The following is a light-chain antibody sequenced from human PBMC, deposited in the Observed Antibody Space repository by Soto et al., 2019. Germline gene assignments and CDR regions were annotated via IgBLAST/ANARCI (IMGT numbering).Light chain of an antibody. Sequence: DIQMTQSPSTLSASVGDRVTLTCRASESIRTWLAWYQHKPGKAPKFLIYDASSLESGVPSRFSSSGSGTEFTLTISNLQPDDFETYFCQQYHNYPRTFGQGTKVDIK. J-gene: IGKJ1*01. CDR2: DAS. CDR3: QQYHNYPRT. CDR1: ESIRTW. V-gene: IGKV1-5*01.